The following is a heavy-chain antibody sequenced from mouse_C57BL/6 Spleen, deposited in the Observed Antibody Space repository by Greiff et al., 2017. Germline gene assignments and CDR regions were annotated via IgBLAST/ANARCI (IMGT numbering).Heavy chain of an antibody. J-gene: IGHJ2*01. V-gene: IGHV5-4*03. D-gene: IGHD2-1*01. CDR2: ISDGGSYT. Sequence: EVKVVESGGGLVKPGGSLKLSCAASGFTFSSYAMSWVRQTPEKRLEWVATISDGGSYTYYPDNVKGRFTISRDNAKNNLYLQMSQLKSEDTAMYYCARSGYYGNFYFDYWGQGTTLTVSS. CDR3: ARSGYYGNFYFDY. CDR1: GFTFSSYA.